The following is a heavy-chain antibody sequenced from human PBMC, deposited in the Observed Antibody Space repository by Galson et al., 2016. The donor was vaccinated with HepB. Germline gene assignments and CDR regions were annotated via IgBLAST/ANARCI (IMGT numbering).Heavy chain of an antibody. Sequence: SETLSLTCAVDGGSFTGYYWSWVRQSPGKGLEWIGEVDHSGAANYNPSLKSRVTISVDSSKNRFSLKVTSVTAADSGIYCCSRGGLNTGNAFYNLYGMDVWGQGTTVTVSS. V-gene: IGHV4-34*01. J-gene: IGHJ6*02. CDR1: GGSFTGYY. CDR3: SRGGLNTGNAFYNLYGMDV. CDR2: VDHSGAA. D-gene: IGHD1-26*01.